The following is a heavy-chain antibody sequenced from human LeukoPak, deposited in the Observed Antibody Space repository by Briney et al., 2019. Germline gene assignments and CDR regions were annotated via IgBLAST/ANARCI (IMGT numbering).Heavy chain of an antibody. CDR2: IYYSGST. CDR1: GGSISSYY. CDR3: ARGGGNGGGWVGHYYYMDV. Sequence: KPSETLSLTCTVSGGSISSYYWSWIRQPPGKGLEWIGYIYYSGSTNYNPSLKSRVTISVDTSKNQFSLRLTSVTAADTAVYYCARGGGNGGGWVGHYYYMDVWGKGTTVSISS. D-gene: IGHD4-23*01. J-gene: IGHJ6*03. V-gene: IGHV4-59*08.